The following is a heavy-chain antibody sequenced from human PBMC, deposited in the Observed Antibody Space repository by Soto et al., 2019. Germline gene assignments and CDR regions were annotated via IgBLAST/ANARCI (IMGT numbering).Heavy chain of an antibody. D-gene: IGHD3-10*01. CDR3: ADMVRGAR. V-gene: IGHV4-59*01. CDR1: GGSISNYY. J-gene: IGHJ4*02. Sequence: SEALSLTCDVYGGSISNYYWNWIRQPPGKRLEWIGYISDSGSTKDNPSLMRRVTISADMSKNQVSLKVKSVAAADTAIYYCADMVRGARWGQGTLVPVS. CDR2: ISDSGST.